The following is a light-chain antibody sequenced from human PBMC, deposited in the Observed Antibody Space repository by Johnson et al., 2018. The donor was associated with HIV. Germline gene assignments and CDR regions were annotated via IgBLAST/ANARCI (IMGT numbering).Light chain of an antibody. CDR1: SSNIGDNY. J-gene: IGLJ1*01. Sequence: QSVLTQPPSVSAAPGQKVSISCSGSSSNIGDNYVSWYQQVPGTAPKLLIYEDTKRPSGIPDRFSGSKSGTSATLAITGLQTGDEADYYCGTWDSSLSAYVYGTGTKVTVL. CDR3: GTWDSSLSAYV. CDR2: EDT. V-gene: IGLV1-51*02.